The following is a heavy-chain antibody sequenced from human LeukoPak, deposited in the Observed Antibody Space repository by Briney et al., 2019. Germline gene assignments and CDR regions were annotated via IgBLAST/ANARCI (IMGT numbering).Heavy chain of an antibody. V-gene: IGHV3-74*01. CDR2: MNSDGTTT. CDR1: GFTFSSSW. J-gene: IGHJ4*02. Sequence: GGSLRLSCAGSGFTFSSSWIHWVRQAPGKGLVWVARMNSDGTTTNYADSVKGRFTISRDNAKNTLYLQMNSLTVDDTAVYYCTRAGSFRFDYWGQGTLVTVSS. D-gene: IGHD3-10*01. CDR3: TRAGSFRFDY.